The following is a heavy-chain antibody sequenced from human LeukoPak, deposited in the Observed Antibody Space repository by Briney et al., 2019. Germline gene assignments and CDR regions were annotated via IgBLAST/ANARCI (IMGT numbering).Heavy chain of an antibody. CDR3: TRDNIWNYDWFDP. J-gene: IGHJ5*02. V-gene: IGHV4-34*01. CDR1: GGFFRGYN. Sequence: PSETLFLTCAVNGGFFRGYNWRWLRQPPGKRLEWIGEINHSGRTNPNPPLKRRVTISVDTSKNQFSLKLSSVTAADTAVYYCTRDNIWNYDWFDPWGQGTLVTVSP. CDR2: INHSGRT. D-gene: IGHD1-7*01.